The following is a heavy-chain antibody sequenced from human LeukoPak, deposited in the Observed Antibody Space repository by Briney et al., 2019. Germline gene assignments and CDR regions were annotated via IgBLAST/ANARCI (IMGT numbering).Heavy chain of an antibody. CDR1: GFTVSSNY. D-gene: IGHD3-16*01. Sequence: GGSLRLSCAASGFTVSSNYMSWVRQAPGKGLEWVSLIYSGGSTYYADSVKGRFTISRDNSKNTLYLQMNSLRVEDTAIYYCARYDASADDYWGQGTLVTVSS. CDR3: ARYDASADDY. J-gene: IGHJ4*02. CDR2: IYSGGST. V-gene: IGHV3-53*01.